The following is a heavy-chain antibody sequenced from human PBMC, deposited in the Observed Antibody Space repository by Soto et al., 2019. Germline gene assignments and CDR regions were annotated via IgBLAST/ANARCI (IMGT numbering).Heavy chain of an antibody. CDR1: GFTFSANA. J-gene: IGHJ4*02. Sequence: QEQLVESGGDVVQPGRSLTLSCAASGFTFSANAMHWVRQAPGKGLEWVAVIAYDGTIKIYRDSVKGRFTISRDDSKSTLSLQMNSLRPEDTAVYYCARDKIKGAPDYLDSWGQGTLVTVSS. CDR2: IAYDGTIK. V-gene: IGHV3-30-3*01. D-gene: IGHD1-26*01. CDR3: ARDKIKGAPDYLDS.